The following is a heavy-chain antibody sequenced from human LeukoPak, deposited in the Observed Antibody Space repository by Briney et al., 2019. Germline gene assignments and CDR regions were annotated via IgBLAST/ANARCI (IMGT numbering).Heavy chain of an antibody. V-gene: IGHV4-39*02. CDR2: IHYGGTT. Sequence: SETLSLPCTVSGGSIGSGYYWAWIRQPPGKGLEWIGSIHYGGTTHYNPSLQSRVTISADTSKNQFALDLRSVTAADTAVYYCTRDIGDFVSDFWGQGTLVTVSS. CDR3: TRDIGDFVSDF. D-gene: IGHD2-21*02. CDR1: GGSIGSGYY. J-gene: IGHJ4*02.